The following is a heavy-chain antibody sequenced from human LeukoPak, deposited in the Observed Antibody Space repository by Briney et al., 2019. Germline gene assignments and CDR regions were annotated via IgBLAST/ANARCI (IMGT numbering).Heavy chain of an antibody. Sequence: SGPTLVNPTQTLTLSCTCSGFSLRTSGVGVGWIRQPPGKALEWLALIYWNDDKRYSPSLKSRLTLTKDTSKNQVVLTMTNMDPVDTATYYCAHTFYDSSVGPFDYWGQGTLVTVSS. J-gene: IGHJ4*02. D-gene: IGHD3-22*01. CDR2: IYWNDDK. CDR1: GFSLRTSGVG. V-gene: IGHV2-5*01. CDR3: AHTFYDSSVGPFDY.